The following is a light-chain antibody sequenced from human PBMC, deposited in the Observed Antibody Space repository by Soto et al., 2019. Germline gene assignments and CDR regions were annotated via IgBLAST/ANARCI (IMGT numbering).Light chain of an antibody. V-gene: IGKV1-39*01. J-gene: IGKJ1*01. CDR3: QQTYNPPRT. Sequence: DIQLTQSPSSLSASVGDRVTITFRASETIARYLNWYQQKPGKAPNLLIYAASTLKSGFPSRFSGTGSGTDFTLTISRLQPEDFATYYCQQTYNPPRTFGQGTKVDI. CDR1: ETIARY. CDR2: AAS.